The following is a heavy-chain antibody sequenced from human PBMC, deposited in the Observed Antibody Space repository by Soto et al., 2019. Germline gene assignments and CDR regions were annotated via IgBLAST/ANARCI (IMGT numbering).Heavy chain of an antibody. V-gene: IGHV4-30-2*01. CDR3: ARGLDTAMAYNWFDP. CDR1: GGSISSGGYS. Sequence: PSETLSLTCAVSGGSISSGGYSWSWIRQPPGKGLEWIGYIYHSGSTYYNPSLKSRVTISVDRSKNQFSLKLSSVTAADTAVYYCARGLDTAMAYNWFDPWGQGTLVTV. D-gene: IGHD5-18*01. CDR2: IYHSGST. J-gene: IGHJ5*02.